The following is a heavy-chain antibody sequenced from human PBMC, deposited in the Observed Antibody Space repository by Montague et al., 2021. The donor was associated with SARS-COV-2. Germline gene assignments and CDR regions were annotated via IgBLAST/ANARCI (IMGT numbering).Heavy chain of an antibody. D-gene: IGHD2-15*01. V-gene: IGHV4-39*01. J-gene: IGHJ3*02. CDR2: ISYSGST. Sequence: SETRSLTCTVSGGSINYSGYYWGWIRQLPGKGLEWIGSISYSGSTYYNLSLKSRVTTSVDTSKNQFSLKLSSVTAADTAIYYCARWTLEVVVKAFDIWGQGTMVTVSP. CDR3: ARWTLEVVVKAFDI. CDR1: GGSINYSGYY.